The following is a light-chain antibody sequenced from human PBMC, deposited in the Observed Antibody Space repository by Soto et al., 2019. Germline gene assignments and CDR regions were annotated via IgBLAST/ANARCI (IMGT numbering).Light chain of an antibody. CDR3: QVWDSSPVV. CDR2: RDS. Sequence: SYELTQPLSVSVALGQTARITCGGNNIGRKNVHWYQQKPGQAPVLVIYRDSNRPSGSPERFSGSNSGNTATLTISRAQAVDEADYYCQVWDSSPVVFGGGTKVTVL. V-gene: IGLV3-9*01. J-gene: IGLJ2*01. CDR1: NIGRKN.